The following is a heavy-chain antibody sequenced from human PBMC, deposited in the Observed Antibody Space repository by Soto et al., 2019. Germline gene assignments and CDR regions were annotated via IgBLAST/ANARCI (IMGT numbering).Heavy chain of an antibody. J-gene: IGHJ4*02. Sequence: ASAQVSWKASGYTFTIYYMHWVRQAPGQGLEWMGIINPSGGSTSYAQKFQGRVTMTRDTSTSTVYMELSSLRSEDTAVYYCASPNDYGDQTPFDYWGQGTLVTVSS. D-gene: IGHD4-17*01. CDR2: INPSGGST. CDR3: ASPNDYGDQTPFDY. CDR1: GYTFTIYY. V-gene: IGHV1-46*01.